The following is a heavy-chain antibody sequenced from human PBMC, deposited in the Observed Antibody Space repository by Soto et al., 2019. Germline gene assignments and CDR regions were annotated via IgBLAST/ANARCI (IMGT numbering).Heavy chain of an antibody. V-gene: IGHV3-30-3*01. Sequence: QVQLVESGGGVVQPGRSLRLSCAASGFTFSSYAMHWVRQAPGKGLEWVAVISSDGSNKYYADSVKGRFTISRDNSKNTLYLQMNSLRAEDTAVYYCARLLLGGSGWYESDYWGQGTLVTVSS. CDR3: ARLLLGGSGWYESDY. CDR1: GFTFSSYA. D-gene: IGHD6-19*01. J-gene: IGHJ4*02. CDR2: ISSDGSNK.